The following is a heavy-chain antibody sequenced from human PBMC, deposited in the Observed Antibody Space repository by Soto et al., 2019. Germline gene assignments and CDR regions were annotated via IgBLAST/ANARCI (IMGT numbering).Heavy chain of an antibody. J-gene: IGHJ4*02. CDR2: ITGSGTST. D-gene: IGHD6-19*01. CDR1: KFTFSNYA. CDR3: AKGRGSGTNYFDY. V-gene: IGHV3-23*01. Sequence: GGSLRLSCAASKFTFSNYAMNWVRQAPGKGLEWVSSITGSGTSTCYADSVKGRFTISRDDSRNTLFLQMNSLRAEDTAVYYCAKGRGSGTNYFDYWGQGTLVTVSS.